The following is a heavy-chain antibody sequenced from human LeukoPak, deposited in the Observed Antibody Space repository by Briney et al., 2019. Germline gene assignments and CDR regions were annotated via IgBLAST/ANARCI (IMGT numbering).Heavy chain of an antibody. J-gene: IGHJ4*02. D-gene: IGHD6-13*01. V-gene: IGHV4-59*01. CDR3: ARGGDSSSWSVDY. Sequence: PSETLSLTCTVSGGSISSYYWSWIRQPPGKGLEWIGYIYYSGSTNYNPSLKSRVTISVDTSKNQFSLKLSSVTAADTAVYYCARGGDSSSWSVDYWGQGTLVTVSS. CDR1: GGSISSYY. CDR2: IYYSGST.